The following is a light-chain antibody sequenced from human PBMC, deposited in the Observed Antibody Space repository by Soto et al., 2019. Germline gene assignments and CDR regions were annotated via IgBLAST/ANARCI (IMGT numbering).Light chain of an antibody. Sequence: QSALTQPASVSGSPGQSITISCTGTSSDVGGYNYVSWYQQHPGKAPKLMIYDVNNRPSGVSNRFSGSKSGNTASLTISGLQAEDEADYYCSSYTSSSTLNYVFGTGTKLTVL. CDR1: SSDVGGYNY. CDR2: DVN. CDR3: SSYTSSSTLNYV. J-gene: IGLJ1*01. V-gene: IGLV2-14*01.